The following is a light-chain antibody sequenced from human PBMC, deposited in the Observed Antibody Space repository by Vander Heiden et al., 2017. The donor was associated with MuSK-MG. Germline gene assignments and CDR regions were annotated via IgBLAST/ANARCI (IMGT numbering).Light chain of an antibody. J-gene: IGLJ2*01. CDR1: KLGDKY. Sequence: YDVTGPRADLGSPGQTASITCSGDKLGDKYACWYQQKPGQSPVLVIYQDSKRPSGIPERFSGSNSGNTATLTIGGTQAMDEADYYCQAWDSSTVVFGGGTKLTVL. CDR3: QAWDSSTVV. CDR2: QDS. V-gene: IGLV3-1*01.